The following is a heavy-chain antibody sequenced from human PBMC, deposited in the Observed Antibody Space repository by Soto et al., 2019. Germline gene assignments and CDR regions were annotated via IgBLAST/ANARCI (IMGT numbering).Heavy chain of an antibody. Sequence: GGSLRLSCAASGFTFSNAWMSWVRQAPGKGLEWVGRIKSKTDGGTTDHAAPVKGRFTISRDDSKNTLYLQMNSLKTEDTAVYYCTTAITMVRGDDYWGQGTLVTVSS. CDR3: TTAITMVRGDDY. V-gene: IGHV3-15*01. J-gene: IGHJ4*02. CDR1: GFTFSNAW. CDR2: IKSKTDGGTT. D-gene: IGHD3-10*01.